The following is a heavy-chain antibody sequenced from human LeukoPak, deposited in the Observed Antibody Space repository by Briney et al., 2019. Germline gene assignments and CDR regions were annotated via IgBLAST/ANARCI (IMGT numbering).Heavy chain of an antibody. D-gene: IGHD4-23*01. J-gene: IGHJ3*02. V-gene: IGHV1-18*01. CDR2: ISAYNGNT. CDR1: GYTFTSYG. Sequence: ASVKVSCKASGYTFTSYGISWVRQAPGQGLEWMGWISAYNGNTNYAQKLQGRVTMTTDTSTSTAYMELRSLRSDDTAVYYYARGTTVVTDDAFDIWGQGTMVTVSS. CDR3: ARGTTVVTDDAFDI.